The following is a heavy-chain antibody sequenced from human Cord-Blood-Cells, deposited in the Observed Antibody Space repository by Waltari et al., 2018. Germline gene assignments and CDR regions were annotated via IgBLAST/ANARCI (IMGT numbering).Heavy chain of an antibody. J-gene: IGHJ3*02. CDR1: GGSFSGYY. V-gene: IGHV4-34*01. CDR2: INHSGST. D-gene: IGHD2-2*01. Sequence: QVQLQQWGAGLLKPSETLSLTCAVYGGSFSGYYWSWIRQPPGGGLEWIGEINHSGSTNYNPSLKSRVTISVDTSKNQFSLKLSSVTAADTAVYYCARGRYCSSTSCYTNAFDIWGQGTMVTVSS. CDR3: ARGRYCSSTSCYTNAFDI.